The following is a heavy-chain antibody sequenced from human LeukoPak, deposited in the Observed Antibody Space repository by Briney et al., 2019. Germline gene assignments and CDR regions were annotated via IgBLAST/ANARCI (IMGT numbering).Heavy chain of an antibody. Sequence: GRSLRLSCAASGFTFSGYGMHWVRQPPGKGLEWVATIWYDGSNKYFADSVKGRFTISRDNSKNTLYLQMNSLRAEDTAVYYCARIGCSGSNCYGYYYYGMDVWGQGTTVTVSS. CDR1: GFTFSGYG. CDR2: IWYDGSNK. D-gene: IGHD2-15*01. CDR3: ARIGCSGSNCYGYYYYGMDV. V-gene: IGHV3-33*01. J-gene: IGHJ6*02.